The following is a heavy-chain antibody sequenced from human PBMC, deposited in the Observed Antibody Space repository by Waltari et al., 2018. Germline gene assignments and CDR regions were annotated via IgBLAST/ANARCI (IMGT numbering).Heavy chain of an antibody. V-gene: IGHV3-30*18. Sequence: QVQLVESGGGVVQPGRSLRLSCAASGFTFSRSGMHRGRQAPGKGLEWVAVISYDGSNKYYADSVKGRFTISRDNSKNTLYLQMNSLRAEDTAVYYCAKEGRSVVPAATAFDYWGQGTLVTVSS. J-gene: IGHJ4*02. CDR3: AKEGRSVVPAATAFDY. CDR1: GFTFSRSG. CDR2: ISYDGSNK. D-gene: IGHD2-2*01.